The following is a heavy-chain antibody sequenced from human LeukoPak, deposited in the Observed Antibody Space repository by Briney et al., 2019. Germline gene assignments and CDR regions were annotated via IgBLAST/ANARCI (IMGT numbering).Heavy chain of an antibody. CDR2: IIPILDIS. CDR3: ARDGVGRAYFDY. CDR1: GYTFTNYY. V-gene: IGHV1-69*04. D-gene: IGHD3-10*01. J-gene: IGHJ4*02. Sequence: GASVKVSCKASGYTFTNYYVHWVRQDPGQGLEWMGRIIPILDISNYAQKFQGRVTITADKSTSTAYMEMSSLRSEDTTVYYCARDGVGRAYFDYWGQGTLVTVSS.